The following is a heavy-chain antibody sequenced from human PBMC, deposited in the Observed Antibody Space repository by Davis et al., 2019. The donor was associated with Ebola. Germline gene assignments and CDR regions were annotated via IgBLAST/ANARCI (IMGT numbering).Heavy chain of an antibody. CDR2: IKQDGSEK. D-gene: IGHD4-23*01. V-gene: IGHV3-7*01. CDR1: GFTFSSYW. Sequence: GESLKISCAASGFTFSSYWMSWVRQAPGKGLEWVANIKQDGSEKYYVDSVKGRFTISRDNAKNSLYLQMNSLRAEDTAVYYCARWARLRGNSAFDYWGQGTLVTVSS. J-gene: IGHJ4*02. CDR3: ARWARLRGNSAFDY.